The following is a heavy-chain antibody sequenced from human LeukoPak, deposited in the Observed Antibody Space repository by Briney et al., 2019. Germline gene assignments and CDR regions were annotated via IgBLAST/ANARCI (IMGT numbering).Heavy chain of an antibody. CDR2: IIPIFGTA. Sequence: SVKVSCKASGYTFTSYGISWVRQAPGQGLEWMGGIIPIFGTANYAQKFQGRVTITADKSTSTAYMELSSLRSEDTAVYYCARLSLVARGFKMNAFDIWGQGTMVTVSS. CDR3: ARLSLVARGFKMNAFDI. J-gene: IGHJ3*02. D-gene: IGHD2-15*01. CDR1: GYTFTSYG. V-gene: IGHV1-69*06.